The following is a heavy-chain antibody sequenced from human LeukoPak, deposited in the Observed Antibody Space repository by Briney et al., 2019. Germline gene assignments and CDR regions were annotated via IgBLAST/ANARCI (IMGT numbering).Heavy chain of an antibody. CDR2: IYYSGST. CDR3: ARSSIAAVRVVNY. J-gene: IGHJ4*02. CDR1: GGSLSSYY. V-gene: IGHV4-59*08. D-gene: IGHD6-13*01. Sequence: SETLSLTCTVSGGSLSSYYWSWIRQPPGKGLEWIGYIYYSGSTNYNPSLKSRVTISVDTPKNQFSLKLSSVTAADTAVYYCARSSIAAVRVVNYWGQGTLVTVSS.